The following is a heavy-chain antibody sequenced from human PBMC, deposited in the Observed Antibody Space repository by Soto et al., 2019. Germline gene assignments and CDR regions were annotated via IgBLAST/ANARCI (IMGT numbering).Heavy chain of an antibody. CDR1: GFTFDDYA. Sequence: EVQLVESGGGLVQPGRSLRLSCAASGFTFDDYAMHWVRQAPGKGLEWVSGISWNSGSIGYADSVKGRFTISRDNAKNSLYLQMNSLRAEDTALYYCAKDSQLGMGDGFDYWGQGTLVTVSS. V-gene: IGHV3-9*01. CDR3: AKDSQLGMGDGFDY. J-gene: IGHJ4*02. CDR2: ISWNSGSI. D-gene: IGHD7-27*01.